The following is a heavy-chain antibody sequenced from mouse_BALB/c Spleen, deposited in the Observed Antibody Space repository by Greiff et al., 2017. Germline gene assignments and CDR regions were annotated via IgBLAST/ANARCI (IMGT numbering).Heavy chain of an antibody. CDR2: MDPSDGDT. D-gene: IGHD4-1*01. J-gene: IGHJ4*01. V-gene: IGHV1-69*02. Sequence: QVQLQQPGAELVKPGASVKLSCKASGYTFTSYWMPWVKQRPGQGLEWIGGMDPSDGDTNYNQKFKGKATLTVDKSSSTAYLQLSSLTSEDSAVYYCATEWDCSYYAMDYWGQGTSVTVSS. CDR1: GYTFTSYW. CDR3: ATEWDCSYYAMDY.